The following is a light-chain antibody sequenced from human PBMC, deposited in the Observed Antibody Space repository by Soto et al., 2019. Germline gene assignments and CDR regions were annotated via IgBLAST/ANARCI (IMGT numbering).Light chain of an antibody. CDR2: DVR. CDR1: SSDVGGYNF. CDR3: SSYTSISTYV. Sequence: QSALNQPASVSGSPGQSITISCTGTSSDVGGYNFVSWYQQHPGKAPKLMIYDVRNRPSGVSNRFSGSKSVNTAPLTISGLQAEDEADYYCSSYTSISTYVFGTGTKVTVL. J-gene: IGLJ1*01. V-gene: IGLV2-14*01.